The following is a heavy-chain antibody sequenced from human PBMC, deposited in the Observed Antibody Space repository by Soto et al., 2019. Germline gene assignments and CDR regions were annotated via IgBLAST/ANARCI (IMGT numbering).Heavy chain of an antibody. CDR3: ARRFCTNGVCYTPPDI. J-gene: IGHJ3*02. CDR2: IYYSGST. D-gene: IGHD2-8*01. CDR1: GGSISSSSYY. Sequence: SETLSLTCTVSGGSISSSSYYWGWIRQPPGKGLEWIGSIYYSGSTYYNPSLKSRVTISVDTSKNQFSLKLSSVTAADTAVYYCARRFCTNGVCYTPPDIWGQGTMVTVSS. V-gene: IGHV4-39*01.